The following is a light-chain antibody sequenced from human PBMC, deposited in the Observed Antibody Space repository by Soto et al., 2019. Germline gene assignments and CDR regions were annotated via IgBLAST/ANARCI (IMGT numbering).Light chain of an antibody. CDR2: DAS. V-gene: IGKV1-33*01. J-gene: IGKJ4*01. Sequence: DIRMTQSPSSLSSSVGDRVTITGGASQVISKFLNWYQLKPGKAPKLLIFDASELETGVTSRFSGHRSGTDFSFIISSLQPEDIATYYCQQYDNYPLTFGGGTKVDIK. CDR1: QVISKF. CDR3: QQYDNYPLT.